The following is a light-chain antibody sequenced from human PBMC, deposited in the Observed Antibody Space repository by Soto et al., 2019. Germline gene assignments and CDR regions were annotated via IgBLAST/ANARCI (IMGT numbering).Light chain of an antibody. CDR1: SSNIGAGYD. Sequence: QSVLTQPPSVSGAPGQRVTISCTGSSSNIGAGYDVHWYQQLPGAAPKLLIYGNNNRPSGVPDRFSGSKSGTSASLAITGLQAEDESDFHCQSYDSSLSGYVFGGGTKLTVL. V-gene: IGLV1-40*01. CDR3: QSYDSSLSGYV. J-gene: IGLJ3*02. CDR2: GNN.